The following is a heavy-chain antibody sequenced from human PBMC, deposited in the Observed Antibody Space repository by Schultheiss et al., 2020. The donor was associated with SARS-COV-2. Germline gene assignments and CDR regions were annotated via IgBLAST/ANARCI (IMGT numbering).Heavy chain of an antibody. CDR1: GGSISNYY. V-gene: IGHV4-59*01. J-gene: IGHJ4*02. D-gene: IGHD3-10*01. Sequence: SETLSLTCIISGGSISNYYWNWIRQPPGKGLEWIGYIYYSGSTNYNPSLKSRVTISVDTSKNQFSLKLSSVTAADTAVYYCARSYYGSGSHLDYWGQGTLVTVSS. CDR3: ARSYYGSGSHLDY. CDR2: IYYSGST.